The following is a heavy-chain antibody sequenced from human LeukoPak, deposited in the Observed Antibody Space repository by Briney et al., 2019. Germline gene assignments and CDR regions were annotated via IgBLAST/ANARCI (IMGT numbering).Heavy chain of an antibody. Sequence: GGSLRVSCAASGFTFSNYAMSWVRQAPGKGLEWVSGINGNGGSTYNADSVRGRFTISRDNSKNTLYLQMNSLRAEDTAVYFCAKPPGLRRPDPWGQGTLVTVFS. V-gene: IGHV3-23*01. CDR3: AKPPGLRRPDP. J-gene: IGHJ5*02. CDR1: GFTFSNYA. D-gene: IGHD5-12*01. CDR2: INGNGGST.